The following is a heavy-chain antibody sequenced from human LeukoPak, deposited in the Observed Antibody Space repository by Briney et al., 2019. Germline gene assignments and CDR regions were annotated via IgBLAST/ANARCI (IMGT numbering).Heavy chain of an antibody. D-gene: IGHD2-2*01. Sequence: SETLSLTCTVSGGSITSSYWSWIRQSPGKGLEWIGYIHYTGSTNYNPSLKSRVTMLIDTSKNQFSLKLSSVTAADTAVYYCARTEAFCSDTSCSNWFDPWGQGTLVTVSS. CDR2: IHYTGST. J-gene: IGHJ5*02. CDR1: GGSITSSY. CDR3: ARTEAFCSDTSCSNWFDP. V-gene: IGHV4-59*12.